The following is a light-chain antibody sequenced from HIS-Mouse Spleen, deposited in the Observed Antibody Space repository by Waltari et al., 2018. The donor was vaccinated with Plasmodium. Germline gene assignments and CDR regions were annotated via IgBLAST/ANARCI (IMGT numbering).Light chain of an antibody. J-gene: IGLJ3*02. CDR3: CSYAGSSTFV. CDR1: SSDVGSYNL. Sequence: QSALTQPASVSGSPGQSITISCTGTSSDVGSYNLFSWYQQHPGKAPKRMIYYGSKRPSGGSNRFSGSKSGNTASLTISGLQAEDEADYYCCSYAGSSTFVFGGGTKLTVL. CDR2: YGS. V-gene: IGLV2-23*03.